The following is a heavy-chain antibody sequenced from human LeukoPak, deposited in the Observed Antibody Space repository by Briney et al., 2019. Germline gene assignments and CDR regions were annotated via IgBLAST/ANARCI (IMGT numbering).Heavy chain of an antibody. CDR2: IYSGGDT. D-gene: IGHD3-10*01. J-gene: IGHJ3*02. V-gene: IGHV3-66*01. Sequence: GGSLRLSCAASGFTVSSNYMGWVRQAPGKGLEWVSVIYSGGDTYYADSVKGRFTISRDNSKNMIYLEMSSLKAEDTAVYYCARVRTSLGAFDIWGQGTMVTVSS. CDR3: ARVRTSLGAFDI. CDR1: GFTVSSNY.